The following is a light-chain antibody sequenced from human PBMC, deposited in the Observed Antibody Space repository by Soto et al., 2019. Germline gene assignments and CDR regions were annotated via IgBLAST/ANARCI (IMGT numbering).Light chain of an antibody. V-gene: IGKV1-5*03. CDR3: QEYNSYSGLT. CDR1: QSISSW. Sequence: DIQMTQSPSTLSASVGDRVTITCRASQSISSWLAWYQQIPGKPPKLLIYSASNLESGVPSKFRGRGSGTEFTLTISSPQPDDFATYYCQEYNSYSGLTFGGGTKVEIK. CDR2: SAS. J-gene: IGKJ4*01.